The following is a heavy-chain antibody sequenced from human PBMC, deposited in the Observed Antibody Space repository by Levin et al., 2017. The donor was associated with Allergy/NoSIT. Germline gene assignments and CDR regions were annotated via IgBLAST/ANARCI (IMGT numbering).Heavy chain of an antibody. J-gene: IGHJ4*02. D-gene: IGHD6-19*01. CDR3: AKDSSYSSGWYY. CDR2: ISGSGGST. Sequence: GESLKISCAASGFTFSSYAMSWVRQAPGKGLEWVSAISGSGGSTYYADSVKGRFTISRDNSKNTLYLQMNSLRAEDTAVYYCAKDSSYSSGWYYWGQGTLVTVSS. CDR1: GFTFSSYA. V-gene: IGHV3-23*01.